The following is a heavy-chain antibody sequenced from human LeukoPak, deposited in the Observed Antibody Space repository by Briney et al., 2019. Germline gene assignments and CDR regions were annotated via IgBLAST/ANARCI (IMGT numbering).Heavy chain of an antibody. CDR2: VHPDTGYA. D-gene: IGHD1-14*01. Sequence: ASVKVSCKPSGYPFTTYEINWVRQAAGQGLGWRGWVHPDTGYADYAQKFQGRVTMTSDTSISTAYMELSSLRSDDTAVYFCARGPRNDPWGQGTLVTVSS. CDR1: GYPFTTYE. CDR3: ARGPRNDP. J-gene: IGHJ5*02. V-gene: IGHV1-8*01.